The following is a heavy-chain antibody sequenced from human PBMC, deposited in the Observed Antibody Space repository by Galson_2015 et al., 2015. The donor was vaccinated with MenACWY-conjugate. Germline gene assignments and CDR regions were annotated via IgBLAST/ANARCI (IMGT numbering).Heavy chain of an antibody. V-gene: IGHV1-18*04. J-gene: IGHJ4*02. CDR2: ISTYNDDT. Sequence: SVKVSCKASGYSFISYPISWVRRAPGQGLEWVGWISTYNDDTHYAQNLQGRVTMTTDTSTSTVFMELRSLRSDDTAIYFCARDHTGDYWGQGTLVTVSS. D-gene: IGHD1-14*01. CDR3: ARDHTGDY. CDR1: GYSFISYP.